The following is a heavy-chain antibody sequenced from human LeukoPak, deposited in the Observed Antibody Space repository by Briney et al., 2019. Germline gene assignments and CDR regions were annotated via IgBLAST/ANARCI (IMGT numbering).Heavy chain of an antibody. Sequence: ASVKVSCKASGYAFSSYDIHWVRQATGQGLEWIGWMNPYIGNAGYAPKFQGRVTMTRNTSISTAYMELSSLRSEDTGVYFCTRNHQFYFFHYMDVWGKGTTVTVSS. D-gene: IGHD5-24*01. CDR2: MNPYIGNA. V-gene: IGHV1-8*01. J-gene: IGHJ6*03. CDR1: GYAFSSYD. CDR3: TRNHQFYFFHYMDV.